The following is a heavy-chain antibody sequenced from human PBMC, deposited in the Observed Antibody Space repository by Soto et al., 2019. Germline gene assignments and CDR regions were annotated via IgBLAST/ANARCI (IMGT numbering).Heavy chain of an antibody. V-gene: IGHV1-46*01. D-gene: IGHD3-10*01. CDR2: INPSGGST. J-gene: IGHJ6*02. CDR1: GYTFTSYY. Sequence: ASVKVSCKASGYTFTSYYMHWVRQAPGQGLEWMGIINPSGGSTSYAQKFQGRVTMTRDTSTSTVYMELSSLRSEDTAVYYCARANYYYGSGREGYYGMDVWGQGTMVTVSS. CDR3: ARANYYYGSGREGYYGMDV.